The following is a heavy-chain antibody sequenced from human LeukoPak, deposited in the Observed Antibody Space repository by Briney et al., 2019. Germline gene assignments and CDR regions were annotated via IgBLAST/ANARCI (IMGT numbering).Heavy chain of an antibody. CDR2: ISAYNGNT. D-gene: IGHD2-2*01. CDR1: GYTFTSYG. V-gene: IGHV1-18*01. Sequence: ASVKVSCKASGYTFTSYGISWVRQAPGQGLEWMGWISAYNGNTNYAQKLQGRVTMTTDTSTSTAYMELRSLRSDDTAVYYCARTRVIGYCSSTSCFYYYGMDVWGQGTTVTVSS. CDR3: ARTRVIGYCSSTSCFYYYGMDV. J-gene: IGHJ6*02.